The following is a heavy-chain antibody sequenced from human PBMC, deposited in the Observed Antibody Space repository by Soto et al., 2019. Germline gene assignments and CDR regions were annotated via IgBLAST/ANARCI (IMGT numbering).Heavy chain of an antibody. V-gene: IGHV1-58*01. CDR1: GYTFTSSA. J-gene: IGHJ4*02. CDR2: IVVGSGNT. D-gene: IGHD6-6*01. Sequence: QLVQSGAEVKKPGASVKVSCKASGYTFTSSAVQWVRQARGQRLEWIGWIVVGSGNTNYAQKFQERVTITRDMSTSTAYMELSSLRSEDTAVYYCAAGSIAARSDFDYWGQGTLVTVSS. CDR3: AAGSIAARSDFDY.